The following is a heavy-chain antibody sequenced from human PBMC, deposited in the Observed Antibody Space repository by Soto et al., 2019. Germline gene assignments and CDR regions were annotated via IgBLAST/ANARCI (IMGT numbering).Heavy chain of an antibody. V-gene: IGHV3-66*01. CDR2: IYSGGST. CDR1: GFTVSSNY. Sequence: EVQLVESGGGLVQPGGSLRLSCAASGFTVSSNYMSWVRQAPGKGLEWVSVIYSGGSTYYADSVKGRFTISRDNSKNTLYLQMNSLRAEDTAVYYCARDRGEFRGTRLAGVPANMDVWGQGTTVTVSS. D-gene: IGHD3-16*01. J-gene: IGHJ6*02. CDR3: ARDRGEFRGTRLAGVPANMDV.